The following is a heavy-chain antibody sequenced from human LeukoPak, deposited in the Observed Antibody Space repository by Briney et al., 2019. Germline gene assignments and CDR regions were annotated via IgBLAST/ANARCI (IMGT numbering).Heavy chain of an antibody. J-gene: IGHJ5*02. Sequence: GGSLRLSCAASGFTFSSYWMSWVRQAPGKGLEWVANIKQDGSEKYYVDPVKGRFTISRDNAKNSLYLQMNSLRAEDTAVYYCARDPAAGTGWFDPWGQGTLVTVSS. D-gene: IGHD6-13*01. CDR3: ARDPAAGTGWFDP. V-gene: IGHV3-7*01. CDR2: IKQDGSEK. CDR1: GFTFSSYW.